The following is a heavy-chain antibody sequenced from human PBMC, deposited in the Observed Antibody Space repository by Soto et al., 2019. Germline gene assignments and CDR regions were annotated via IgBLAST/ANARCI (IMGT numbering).Heavy chain of an antibody. J-gene: IGHJ3*02. D-gene: IGHD3-10*01. CDR1: GGTFSSYA. CDR2: IIPIFGTA. V-gene: IGHV1-69*13. Sequence: RASVKVSCKASGGTFSSYAISWVRQAPGQGLEWMGGIIPIFGTANYAQKFQGRVTITADESTSTAYMELSSLRSEDTAVYYCARAYGSGSYLAFDIWGQGTMVTVSS. CDR3: ARAYGSGSYLAFDI.